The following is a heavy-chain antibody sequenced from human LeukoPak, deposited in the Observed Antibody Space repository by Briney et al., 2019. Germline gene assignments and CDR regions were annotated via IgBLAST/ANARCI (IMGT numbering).Heavy chain of an antibody. Sequence: SETLSLTCSVSRGSISSGSYYWGWIREPPGKGWEGIASIYYTRSTYYNPSLKSRVAISEDKSKNQFSLRLSSVTAADTAVYYCARHGHSYGYVDYWGQGTLVTVSS. CDR2: IYYTRST. CDR1: RGSISSGSYY. J-gene: IGHJ4*02. CDR3: ARHGHSYGYVDY. V-gene: IGHV4-39*01. D-gene: IGHD5-18*01.